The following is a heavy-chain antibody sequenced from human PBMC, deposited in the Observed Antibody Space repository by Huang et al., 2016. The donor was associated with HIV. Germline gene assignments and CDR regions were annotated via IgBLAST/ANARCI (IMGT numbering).Heavy chain of an antibody. CDR2: LYYIGST. CDR3: ARRLGNYFFDY. Sequence: QVQLQESGPGLVKPSETLSLNCTVSGGSISTGGYSWGLIRQTPGKGLEWIATLYYIGSTNSIPSLKSRVTIAVDTSQNQFSLKLGSVTASDTAIYCCARRLGNYFFDYWGQGTLVTVSS. V-gene: IGHV4-39*01. D-gene: IGHD7-27*01. J-gene: IGHJ4*02. CDR1: GGSISTGGYS.